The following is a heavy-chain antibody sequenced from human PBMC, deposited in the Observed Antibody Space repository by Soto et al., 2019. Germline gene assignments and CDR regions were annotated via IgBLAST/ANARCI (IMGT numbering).Heavy chain of an antibody. V-gene: IGHV1-69*13. J-gene: IGHJ4*02. D-gene: IGHD1-26*01. CDR3: ASEEWEISDY. Sequence: SVKVSCKASGGTFSSYAISWVRQAPGQGLEWMGGIIPIFGTANYAQKFQGRVTITAGESTSTAYMELSSLRSEDTAVYYCASEEWEISDYWGQGTLVTVSS. CDR1: GGTFSSYA. CDR2: IIPIFGTA.